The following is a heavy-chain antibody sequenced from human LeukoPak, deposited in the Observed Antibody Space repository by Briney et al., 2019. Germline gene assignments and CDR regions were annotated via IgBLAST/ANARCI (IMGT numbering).Heavy chain of an antibody. Sequence: GGPLRLSCAASGFTFSSYAMSWVRQAPGKGLEWVSAISGSGGSTYYADSVKGRFTISRDNSKNTLYLQMNSLRAEDTAVYYCASIKLGEPGLACYYYYGMDVWGQGTTVTVSS. J-gene: IGHJ6*02. V-gene: IGHV3-23*01. CDR3: ASIKLGEPGLACYYYYGMDV. CDR2: ISGSGGST. CDR1: GFTFSSYA. D-gene: IGHD1-14*01.